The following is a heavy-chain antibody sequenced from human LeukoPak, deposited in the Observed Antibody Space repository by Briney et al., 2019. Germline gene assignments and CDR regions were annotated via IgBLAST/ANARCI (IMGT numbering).Heavy chain of an antibody. CDR2: ISSSSSYI. D-gene: IGHD3-22*01. V-gene: IGHV3-21*01. CDR3: ARGAGGRSGYYPEDY. J-gene: IGHJ4*02. Sequence: PGGSLRLSCAASGFTFSSYSMNWVRQAPGKGLEWVSSISSSSSYIYYADSVKGRFTISRDNAKNSLYLQMNSLRAEDTAVYYCARGAGGRSGYYPEDYWGQGTLVTVSS. CDR1: GFTFSSYS.